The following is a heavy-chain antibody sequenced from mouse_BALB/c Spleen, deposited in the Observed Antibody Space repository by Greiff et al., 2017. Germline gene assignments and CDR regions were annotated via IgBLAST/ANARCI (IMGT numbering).Heavy chain of an antibody. CDR1: GYTFTDYN. CDR2: IYPYNGGT. Sequence: VQLQQSDAELVKPGASVKISCKASGYTFTDYNMHWVKQSHGKSLEWIGYIYPYNGGTGYNQKFKSKATLTVDNSSSTAYMELRSLTSEDSAVYYCAREASYYAMDYWGQGTSVTVSS. J-gene: IGHJ4*01. V-gene: IGHV1S29*02. CDR3: AREASYYAMDY. D-gene: IGHD6-1*01.